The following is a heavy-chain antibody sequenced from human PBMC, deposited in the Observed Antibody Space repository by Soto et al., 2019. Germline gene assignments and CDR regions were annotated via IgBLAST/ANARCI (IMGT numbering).Heavy chain of an antibody. V-gene: IGHV4-4*02. CDR3: ASRGYDYVWGSYRYNWFDP. J-gene: IGHJ5*02. CDR1: AGAISSSTW. D-gene: IGHD3-16*02. CDR2: IYHSGST. Sequence: SLTCAVSAGAISSSTWWRCVRQPPDTKPEWIGEIYHSGSTNYNPSLKSRVTISVDKSKNQFSLKLSSVTAADTAVYYCASRGYDYVWGSYRYNWFDPWGQGTLVTVSS.